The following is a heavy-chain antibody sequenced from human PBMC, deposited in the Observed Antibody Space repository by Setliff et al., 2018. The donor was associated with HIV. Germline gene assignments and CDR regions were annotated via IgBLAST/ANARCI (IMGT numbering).Heavy chain of an antibody. J-gene: IGHJ4*02. V-gene: IGHV4-34*01. Sequence: ASETLSLTCAVYDGSLSSYYWSWIRQSTGKGLEWIGEINDSGTTNYNPSLESRVTMLIDMSKNQLSLKLSSVTAADTAVYYCARHSGIAARGGLYYWGQGTLVTVSS. CDR3: ARHSGIAARGGLYY. CDR1: DGSLSSYY. CDR2: INDSGTT. D-gene: IGHD6-6*01.